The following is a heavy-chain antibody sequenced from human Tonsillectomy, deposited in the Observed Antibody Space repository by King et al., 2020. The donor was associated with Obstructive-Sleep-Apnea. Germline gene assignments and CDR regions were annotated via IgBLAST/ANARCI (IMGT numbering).Heavy chain of an antibody. CDR3: TSYCSGGSCTVFYYYAMDV. D-gene: IGHD2-15*01. V-gene: IGHV3-49*03. CDR1: DFTFGDYA. J-gene: IGHJ6*02. Sequence: VQLVESGGGLVQPGRSLRLSCTASDFTFGDYALSWFRQAPGKGLEWVGFIRSEFYGGTTDYAASVKGSFTISRDDSKSIAYLQMNSLKTEDTAVYYCTSYCSGGSCTVFYYYAMDVWGQGTTVTVSS. CDR2: IRSEFYGGTT.